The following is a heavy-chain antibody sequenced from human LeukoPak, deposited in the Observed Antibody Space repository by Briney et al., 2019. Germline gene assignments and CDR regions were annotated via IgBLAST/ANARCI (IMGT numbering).Heavy chain of an antibody. CDR1: GFTFSSYG. Sequence: GGSLRLSCAASGFTFSSYGMHWVRQAPGKGLEWVAVISNDGSNKYYTDSVKGRFTISRDDSKNTLYLQMNSLKTEDTAVYYCTTDQFIYYDSSGYYYKTEYFQHWGQGTLVTVSS. D-gene: IGHD3-22*01. CDR2: ISNDGSNK. CDR3: TTDQFIYYDSSGYYYKTEYFQH. V-gene: IGHV3-30*03. J-gene: IGHJ1*01.